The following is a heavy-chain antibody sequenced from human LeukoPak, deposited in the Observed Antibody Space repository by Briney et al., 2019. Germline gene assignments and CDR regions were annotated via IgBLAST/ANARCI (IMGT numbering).Heavy chain of an antibody. CDR2: INHSGST. J-gene: IGHJ3*02. CDR1: GGSFSGYY. CDR3: ARTEGYDSSGYSNDAFDI. V-gene: IGHV4-34*01. D-gene: IGHD3-22*01. Sequence: PSETLSLTCAVYGGSFSGYYWSWIRQPPGKGLEWIGEINHSGSTNYNPSLKSRVTISVDTSKNQFSLKLSSVTAADTAVYYCARTEGYDSSGYSNDAFDIWGQGTMVTVSS.